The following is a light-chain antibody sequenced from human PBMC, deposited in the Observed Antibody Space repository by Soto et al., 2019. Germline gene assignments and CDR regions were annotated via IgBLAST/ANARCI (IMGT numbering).Light chain of an antibody. Sequence: DIVLTQSPGTLSLSPGERATLSCRASQSVASNYLVWYQQKPGQTPRHLIYGASSRATDIPHRFSGSGYGTDFTLTISSLEPEDFEVYYCQQYGISPPYTFGQGTKLEIK. CDR3: QQYGISPPYT. J-gene: IGKJ2*01. CDR2: GAS. CDR1: QSVASNY. V-gene: IGKV3-20*01.